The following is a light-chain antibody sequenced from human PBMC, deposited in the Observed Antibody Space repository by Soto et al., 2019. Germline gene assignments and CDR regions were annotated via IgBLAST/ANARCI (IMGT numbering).Light chain of an antibody. CDR3: QQYNNWPT. CDR2: DAS. Sequence: EIVLTQSPGTLSLSPGERATLSCRASQSVSSSYLAWYQQKPGQAPRLLIYDASNRATGIPARFSGSGSGTEFTLTISSLQPDDFAVYYCQQYNNWPTFGQGTKV. V-gene: IGKV3-20*01. J-gene: IGKJ1*01. CDR1: QSVSSSY.